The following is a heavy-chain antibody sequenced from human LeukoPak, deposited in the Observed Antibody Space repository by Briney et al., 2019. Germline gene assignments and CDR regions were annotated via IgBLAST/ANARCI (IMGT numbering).Heavy chain of an antibody. CDR3: ATDLVSRRLAGANAFDY. D-gene: IGHD4/OR15-4a*01. CDR1: GYTLTELS. J-gene: IGHJ4*02. V-gene: IGHV1-24*01. CDR2: FDPEDGEI. Sequence: ASVKVSCKVSGYTLTELSMHWVRQAPGKGLEWMGGFDPEDGEIIYAQKFQGRVTMTEDTSTDTAYMELSSLRSEDTAVYYCATDLVSRRLAGANAFDYWGQGTLVTVSS.